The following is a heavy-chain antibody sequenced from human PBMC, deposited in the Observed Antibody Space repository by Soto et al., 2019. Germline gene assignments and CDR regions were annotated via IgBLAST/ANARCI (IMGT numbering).Heavy chain of an antibody. CDR2: INHSGTT. Sequence: SETLSLTCGVYGGSFSGYQWNWIRQSPGQGLEWIGEINHSGTTKYNPSLESRINLSVDTSKKQFSLKMFSVTAADTAIYYCARGWRFDPWGQGTKVTVSS. J-gene: IGHJ5*02. CDR3: ARGWRFDP. V-gene: IGHV4-34*01. D-gene: IGHD1-1*01. CDR1: GGSFSGYQ.